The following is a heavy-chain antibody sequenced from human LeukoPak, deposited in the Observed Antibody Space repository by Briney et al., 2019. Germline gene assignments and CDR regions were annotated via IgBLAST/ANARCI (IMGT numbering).Heavy chain of an antibody. J-gene: IGHJ4*02. Sequence: ASVKVSCKASGYTFTGYYMHWVRQAPGQGLEWMGWINPNSGGTNYAQKFRGRVTMTRDTSISTAYMELSRLRSDDTAVYYCATYYDSSGYYYVSWGQGTLVTVSS. D-gene: IGHD3-22*01. CDR2: INPNSGGT. CDR3: ATYYDSSGYYYVS. V-gene: IGHV1-2*02. CDR1: GYTFTGYY.